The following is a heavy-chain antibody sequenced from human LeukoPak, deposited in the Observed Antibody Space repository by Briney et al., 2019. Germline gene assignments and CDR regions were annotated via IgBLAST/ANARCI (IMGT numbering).Heavy chain of an antibody. D-gene: IGHD6-19*01. J-gene: IGHJ4*02. CDR1: GGSISSGDYF. CDR3: ARYTSGQYYFDY. Sequence: TAQTLSLTYTVSGGSISSGDYFWSWIRQPPGKGLEWIRYIYYTGSTYYNPSLKSRVTISVDTSKNQFSLKLSSVTAADTAVYYCARYTSGQYYFDYWGQGTLVTVSS. V-gene: IGHV4-30-4*01. CDR2: IYYTGST.